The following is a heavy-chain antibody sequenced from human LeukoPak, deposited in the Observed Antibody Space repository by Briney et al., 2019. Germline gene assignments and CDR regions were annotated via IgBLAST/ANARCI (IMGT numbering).Heavy chain of an antibody. Sequence: SQTLPLTCTVSGGSISSGDYYWSWIRQPPGKGLEWIGYIYYSGSTYYNPSLKSRVTISVDTSKNQFSLKLSSVTAADTAVYYCARSPRITFGLGYWGQGTLVTVSS. J-gene: IGHJ4*02. CDR2: IYYSGST. D-gene: IGHD3-16*01. V-gene: IGHV4-30-4*01. CDR3: ARSPRITFGLGY. CDR1: GGSISSGDYY.